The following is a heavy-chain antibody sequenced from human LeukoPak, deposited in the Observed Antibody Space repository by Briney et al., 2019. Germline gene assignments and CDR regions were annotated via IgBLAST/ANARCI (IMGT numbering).Heavy chain of an antibody. J-gene: IGHJ4*02. CDR2: IWYDGNNK. D-gene: IGHD2-15*01. CDR3: ARQHCSGGDCYFFD. Sequence: GGSLRLSCAASGFTFSSYGMHWVRQAPGKGLEWVALIWYDGNNKYYADSVKGRFTISRDNSKNTLYLQLNSLRAEDTAVYYCARQHCSGGDCYFFDWGQGTLVTVSS. V-gene: IGHV3-33*01. CDR1: GFTFSSYG.